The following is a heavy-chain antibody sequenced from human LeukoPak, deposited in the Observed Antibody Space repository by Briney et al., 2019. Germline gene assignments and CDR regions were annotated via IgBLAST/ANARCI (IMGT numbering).Heavy chain of an antibody. CDR1: GFTFSSYG. J-gene: IGHJ3*02. V-gene: IGHV3-30*02. D-gene: IGHD2-15*01. CDR2: IRYDGSNK. CDR3: ARGGDCTGGSCLNVDAFDI. Sequence: PGGSLRLSCAASGFTFSSYGMHWVRQAPGKGLEWVAFIRYDGSNKYYADSVKGRFTISRDNAKNSLYLQMNSLRAEDTALYYCARGGDCTGGSCLNVDAFDIWGQGTMVTVSS.